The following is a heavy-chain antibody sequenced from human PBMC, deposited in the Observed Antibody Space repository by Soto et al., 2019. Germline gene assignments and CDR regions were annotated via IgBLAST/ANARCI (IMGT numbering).Heavy chain of an antibody. CDR2: IYYSGST. V-gene: IGHV4-59*01. J-gene: IGHJ4*02. CDR3: AREDIWSGWFDY. CDR1: GGSISSYY. Sequence: PWETLSLTCTVSGGSISSYYWSWIRQPPGKGLEWIGYIYYSGSTDYNPSLKSRVTISVDTSKNQFSLKLSSVTAADTAVYYCAREDIWSGWFDYWGQGTLVTVSS. D-gene: IGHD6-19*01.